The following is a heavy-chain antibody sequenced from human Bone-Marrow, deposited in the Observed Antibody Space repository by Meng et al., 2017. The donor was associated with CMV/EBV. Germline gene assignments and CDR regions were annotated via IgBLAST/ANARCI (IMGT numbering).Heavy chain of an antibody. J-gene: IGHJ4*02. CDR2: IRSKANSYAT. CDR3: TRLGGEVVPAAKFDY. V-gene: IGHV3-73*01. D-gene: IGHD2-2*01. Sequence: GGSLRLSCAASGFTFSGSAMHWVRQASGKGLEWVGRIRSKANSYATAYAASVKGRFTISRDDSKNTAYLQMNSLKTEDTAVYYCTRLGGEVVPAAKFDYWGQGTLVTVSS. CDR1: GFTFSGSA.